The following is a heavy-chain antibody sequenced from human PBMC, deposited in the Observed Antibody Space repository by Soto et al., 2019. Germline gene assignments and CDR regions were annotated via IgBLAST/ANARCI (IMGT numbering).Heavy chain of an antibody. CDR3: ARTAAGIDY. V-gene: IGHV4-39*01. J-gene: IGHJ4*01. CDR1: GGSISSSSYY. Sequence: QLQLQESGPGLVKPSETLSLTCTVSGGSISSSSYYWGWIRQPPGKGLEWIGSIYYSGSTYYNPSRKCRVTISADTSKNKFSLKLRSVTAADTAVYDWARTAAGIDYWGQGTLVTVSS. D-gene: IGHD6-13*01. CDR2: IYYSGST.